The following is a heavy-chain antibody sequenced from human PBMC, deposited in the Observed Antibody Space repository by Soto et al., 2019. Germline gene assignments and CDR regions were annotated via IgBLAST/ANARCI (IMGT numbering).Heavy chain of an antibody. CDR3: ASPGYSYGYDWFDP. J-gene: IGHJ5*02. D-gene: IGHD5-18*01. Sequence: EVQLLESGGGLVQPGGSLRLSCAASGFSFSSYAMTWVRQAPGKGLEWVSGISDSGGSTYYADSVKGRFTISRDNSKNMVYLQMNRLSAGDTAVYYCASPGYSYGYDWFDPWGQGTLVTVSS. V-gene: IGHV3-23*01. CDR2: ISDSGGST. CDR1: GFSFSSYA.